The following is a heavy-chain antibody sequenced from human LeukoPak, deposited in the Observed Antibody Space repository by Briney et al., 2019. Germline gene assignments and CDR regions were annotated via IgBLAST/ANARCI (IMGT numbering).Heavy chain of an antibody. D-gene: IGHD3-22*01. CDR2: ISSSSSYI. V-gene: IGHV3-21*01. CDR1: GFIFSTYN. J-gene: IGHJ4*02. CDR3: ARYYYDSSGYYYFFDY. Sequence: GGSLRLSCAASGFIFSTYNMNWVRQAPGKGLERVSSISSSSSYIYYADSVKGRFTISRDSAKNSLYLQMNSLRAEDTSVYYCARYYYDSSGYYYFFDYWGQGTLVTVSS.